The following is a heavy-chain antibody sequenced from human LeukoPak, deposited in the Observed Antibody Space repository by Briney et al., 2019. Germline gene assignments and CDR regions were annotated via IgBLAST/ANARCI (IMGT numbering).Heavy chain of an antibody. CDR3: AKDLGSSGWYIDY. J-gene: IGHJ4*02. V-gene: IGHV3-23*01. CDR2: ISDHGYT. CDR1: GFSFSDYA. Sequence: GGSLRLSCAASGFSFSDYAMNWVRQAPGKGLEWVSDISDHGYTHYADSVKGRFTISRDNSKNTLYLQMNSLRAEDTAVYYCAKDLGSSGWYIDYWGQGTLVTVSS. D-gene: IGHD6-19*01.